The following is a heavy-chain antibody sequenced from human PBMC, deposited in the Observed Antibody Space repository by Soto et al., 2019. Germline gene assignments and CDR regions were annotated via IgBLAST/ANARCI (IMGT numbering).Heavy chain of an antibody. CDR2: ILFDGRNK. CDR1: GFTFSGYA. D-gene: IGHD5-12*01. Sequence: SLRLSCAASGFTFSGYAMHWVRQAPGKGLEWVASILFDGRNKYYADSVKGRFTISRDNSKSTLYLQVNSLRAEDTAVYYCVSWDDIVLSNDWGQGILVTVSS. J-gene: IGHJ4*02. CDR3: VSWDDIVLSND. V-gene: IGHV3-30*04.